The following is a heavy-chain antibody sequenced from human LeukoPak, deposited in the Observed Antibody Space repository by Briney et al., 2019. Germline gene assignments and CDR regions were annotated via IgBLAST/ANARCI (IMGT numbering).Heavy chain of an antibody. V-gene: IGHV4-39*07. CDR1: GGSISSSSYY. Sequence: SETLSLTCTVSGGSISSSSYYWGWIRQPPGKGLEWIGSIYYSGSTYYNPSLKSRVTISVDTSKNQFSLKLSSETAADTAVYYCARDSGTRPGYWGQGTLVTVSS. CDR2: IYYSGST. D-gene: IGHD6-6*01. CDR3: ARDSGTRPGY. J-gene: IGHJ4*02.